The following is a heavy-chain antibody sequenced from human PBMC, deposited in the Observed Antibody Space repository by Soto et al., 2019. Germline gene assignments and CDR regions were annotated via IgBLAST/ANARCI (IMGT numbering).Heavy chain of an antibody. Sequence: QVQLVESGGGVVQPGRSLRLSCAASGFTFSSYAMHWVRQAPGKGLEWVAVIAYDGRNKYYADSVKGRFTISRDNSKKTLYLQMNTLRMEDTAVYYCVRELQRVFDYLGQGTLVTVSS. CDR2: IAYDGRNK. CDR3: VRELQRVFDY. CDR1: GFTFSSYA. J-gene: IGHJ4*02. D-gene: IGHD2-21*02. V-gene: IGHV3-30*04.